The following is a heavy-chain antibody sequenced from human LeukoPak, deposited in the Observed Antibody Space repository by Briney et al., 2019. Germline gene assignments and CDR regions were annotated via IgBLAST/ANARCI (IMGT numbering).Heavy chain of an antibody. V-gene: IGHV4-59*01. J-gene: IGHJ4*02. CDR2: IYYSGST. CDR3: ARRMTTVTTFDY. Sequence: SETLSLTCTVSGGSISSYYWSWIRQPPGKGLEWIGYIYYSGSTNYNPPLKSRVTISVDTSKNQFSLKLSSVTAADTAVYYCARRMTTVTTFDYWGQGTLVTVSS. D-gene: IGHD4-17*01. CDR1: GGSISSYY.